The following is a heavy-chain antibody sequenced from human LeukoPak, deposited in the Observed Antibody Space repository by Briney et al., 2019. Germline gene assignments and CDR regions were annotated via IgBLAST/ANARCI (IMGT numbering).Heavy chain of an antibody. CDR2: INWNGGST. CDR1: GFTFDDYG. CDR3: ARFHGSGSYSGYYGMDV. V-gene: IGHV3-20*01. J-gene: IGHJ6*02. Sequence: GGSLRLSCAASGFTFDDYGMSWVRQAPGKGLEWVSGINWNGGSTGYADSVKGRFTISRDNAKNSLYLQMNSLRAEDTALYHCARFHGSGSYSGYYGMDVWGQGTTVTVSS. D-gene: IGHD3-10*01.